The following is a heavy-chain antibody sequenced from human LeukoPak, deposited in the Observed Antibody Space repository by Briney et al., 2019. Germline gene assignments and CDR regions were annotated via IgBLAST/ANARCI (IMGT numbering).Heavy chain of an antibody. D-gene: IGHD3-9*01. V-gene: IGHV4-39*07. CDR2: IYYSGST. Sequence: PSETLSLTCTVSGGSISSGSYYWSWIRQPAGKGLEWIGSIYYSGSTYYNPSLKSRVTISVDTSKNQFSLKLSSVTAADTAVYYCARSPGDILTGYTYYFDYWGQGTQVTVSS. J-gene: IGHJ4*02. CDR1: GGSISSGSYY. CDR3: ARSPGDILTGYTYYFDY.